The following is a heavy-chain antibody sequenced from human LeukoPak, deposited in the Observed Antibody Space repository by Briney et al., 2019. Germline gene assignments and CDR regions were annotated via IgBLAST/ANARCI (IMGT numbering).Heavy chain of an antibody. V-gene: IGHV1-18*01. CDR1: GYTFTSYG. Sequence: EASVKVSCKASGYTFTSYGISWVRHAPGQGLEWMGWISAYNGNTNYAQNLQSRVTMTTDTSTSTAYMELRSLRSDDTAVHYCARAVGGSGWYEGYWGQGTLVTVSS. J-gene: IGHJ4*02. CDR2: ISAYNGNT. D-gene: IGHD6-19*01. CDR3: ARAVGGSGWYEGY.